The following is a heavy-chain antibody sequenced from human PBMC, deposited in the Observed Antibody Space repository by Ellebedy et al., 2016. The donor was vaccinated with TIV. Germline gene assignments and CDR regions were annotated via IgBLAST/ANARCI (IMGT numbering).Heavy chain of an antibody. V-gene: IGHV4-34*01. CDR2: INHSGST. CDR3: ARGRYYYMDV. CDR1: GGSFSGYY. J-gene: IGHJ6*03. Sequence: SETLSLTXAVYGGSFSGYYWSWIRQPPGKGLEWIGEINHSGSTNYNPSLKSRVTISVDTSKNQFSLKLSSVTAADTAVYYCARGRYYYMDVWGKGTTVTVSS.